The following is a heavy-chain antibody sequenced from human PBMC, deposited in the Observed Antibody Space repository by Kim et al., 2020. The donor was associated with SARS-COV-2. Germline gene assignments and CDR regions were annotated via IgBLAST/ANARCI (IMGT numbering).Heavy chain of an antibody. J-gene: IGHJ4*02. Sequence: GGSLRLSCAASGFSFSNYWMNWVRQAPGKGLEWVANLNQDGSDTYYVDSVKGRFTVSRDNTKRSLYLQMNSLRAEDTAVYYCVSGSPSHWGQGTLVTVSS. V-gene: IGHV3-7*03. CDR2: LNQDGSDT. CDR3: VSGSPSH. CDR1: GFSFSNYW.